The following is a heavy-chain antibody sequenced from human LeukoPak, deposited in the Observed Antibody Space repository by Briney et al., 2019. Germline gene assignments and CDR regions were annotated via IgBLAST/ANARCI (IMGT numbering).Heavy chain of an antibody. J-gene: IGHJ5*02. CDR2: VDPEDGET. CDR3: ATTPYDIFSLNVGFDP. Sequence: ASVKISCKVSGYTFTYYYMHWVQQAPGKGLEWMGLVDPEDGETIYAEKFQGRVTITADTSTDTAYMELSSLRSEDTAVYYCATTPYDIFSLNVGFDPWGQGTLVTVSS. D-gene: IGHD3-9*01. V-gene: IGHV1-69-2*01. CDR1: GYTFTYYY.